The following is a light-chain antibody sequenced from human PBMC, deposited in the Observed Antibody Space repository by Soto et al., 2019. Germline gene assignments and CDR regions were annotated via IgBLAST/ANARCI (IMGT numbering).Light chain of an antibody. CDR3: QSYDSSLSDHQGEINVV. V-gene: IGLV1-40*01. Sequence: QSVLTQPPSVSGAPGQRVTISCTGSSSNIGAGYDVHWYQQLPGTAPKLLIYGNSNRPSGVPDRFSGSKSGTSASLAITGLQAEDEADYYCQSYDSSLSDHQGEINVVFGGGTKVTVL. CDR2: GNS. J-gene: IGLJ2*01. CDR1: SSNIGAGYD.